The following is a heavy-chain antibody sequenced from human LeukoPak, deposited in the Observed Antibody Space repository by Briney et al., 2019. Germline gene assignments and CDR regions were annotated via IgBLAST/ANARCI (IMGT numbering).Heavy chain of an antibody. CDR1: GFTFSSYA. Sequence: PGGSLRLSCAASGFTFSSYAMHWVRQAPGKGLVWVALISYDGSETYYADSVKGRFTISRDNSKNKLYVQMNSLRAGDTAVYYCARVRGYYEGIGYYYYYYYMDVWGKGTTVTISS. CDR2: ISYDGSET. V-gene: IGHV3-30*04. CDR3: ARVRGYYEGIGYYYYYYYMDV. J-gene: IGHJ6*03. D-gene: IGHD3-22*01.